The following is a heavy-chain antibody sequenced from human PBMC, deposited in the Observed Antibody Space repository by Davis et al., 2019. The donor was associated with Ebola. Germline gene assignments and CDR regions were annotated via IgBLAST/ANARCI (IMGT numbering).Heavy chain of an antibody. J-gene: IGHJ4*02. CDR1: GFPFSSYT. D-gene: IGHD3-9*01. CDR2: INDDGSNT. Sequence: HTGGSLRLSCAASGFPFSSYTINWVRQAPGKGLVWVSRINDDGSNTDYADSVKGRFTISRDNAKKTLYLQMNSLRLEDTAVYYCRGNHYDIDFWGQGTLVTVSS. V-gene: IGHV3-74*01. CDR3: RGNHYDIDF.